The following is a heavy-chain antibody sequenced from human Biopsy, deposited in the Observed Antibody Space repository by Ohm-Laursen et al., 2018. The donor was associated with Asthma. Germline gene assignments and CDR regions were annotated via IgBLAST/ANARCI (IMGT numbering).Heavy chain of an antibody. CDR3: ARDRAVTGLNDAFDT. V-gene: IGHV3-23*01. J-gene: IGHJ3*02. CDR2: ISGSGGST. D-gene: IGHD4-17*01. CDR1: GFTFSSYA. Sequence: SLRLSCAASGFTFSSYAMSWVRQAPGKGLEWVSAISGSGGSTYYADSVKGRFTISRDKPKNTLYMQMNSLRAEDTALYHCARDRAVTGLNDAFDTWGQGTMVTVSS.